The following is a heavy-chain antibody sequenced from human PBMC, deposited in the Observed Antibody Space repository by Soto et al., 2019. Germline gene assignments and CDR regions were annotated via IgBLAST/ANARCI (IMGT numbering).Heavy chain of an antibody. V-gene: IGHV1-8*01. Sequence: GASVKVSCKASGYTFTSYDINWVRQATGQGLEWMGWMNPNSGNTGYAQKFQGRVTMTRNTSISTAYTELSSLRSEDTAVYYCARGRYYDFWSGWIRANHHAFDIWGQGTMVTVSS. J-gene: IGHJ3*02. CDR3: ARGRYYDFWSGWIRANHHAFDI. CDR1: GYTFTSYD. D-gene: IGHD3-3*01. CDR2: MNPNSGNT.